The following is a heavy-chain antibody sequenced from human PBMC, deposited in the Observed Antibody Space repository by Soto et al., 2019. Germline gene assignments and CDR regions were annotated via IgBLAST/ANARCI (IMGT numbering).Heavy chain of an antibody. D-gene: IGHD2-15*01. CDR2: SSAYNGNT. CDR1: GYTFTSYG. CDR3: ARSCSGGSCYSGPFGYYYYYMDV. Sequence: QVQLVQSGAEVKKPGASVKVSCKASGYTFTSYGISWVRQAPGQGLEWMGWSSAYNGNTNYAQKLQGRVTMTTDTSTSTADMELRSLRSDDTAVYYCARSCSGGSCYSGPFGYYYYYMDVWGKGTTVTVSS. J-gene: IGHJ6*03. V-gene: IGHV1-18*01.